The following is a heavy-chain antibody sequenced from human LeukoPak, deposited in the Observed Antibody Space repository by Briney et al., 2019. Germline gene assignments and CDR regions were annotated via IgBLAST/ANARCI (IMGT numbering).Heavy chain of an antibody. V-gene: IGHV4-39*07. D-gene: IGHD2-2*01. CDR2: IYYSGST. J-gene: IGHJ6*03. CDR1: GGSISSSSYY. CDR3: ARDSGVVAAAMGYYYMDV. Sequence: SETLSLTCTVSGGSISSSSYYWGWLRQPPGKGLEGIGSIYYSGSTYYNPSLKSRVTISVDTSKNQFSLKLSSVTAAEAAVYYCARDSGVVAAAMGYYYMDVWGKGTTVTVSS.